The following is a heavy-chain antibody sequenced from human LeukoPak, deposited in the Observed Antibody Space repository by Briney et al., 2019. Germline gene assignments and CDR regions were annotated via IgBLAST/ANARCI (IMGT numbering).Heavy chain of an antibody. Sequence: GGSLRLSCAASGFTFSSYSMNWVRQAPGKGLEWVSYISSSGSTISYADSVKGRFTISRDNAKNSLYLQMNSLRAEDTAVYYCARGGAPVEMATNFDYWGQGTLVTVSS. V-gene: IGHV3-48*04. D-gene: IGHD5-24*01. CDR2: ISSSGSTI. CDR3: ARGGAPVEMATNFDY. J-gene: IGHJ4*02. CDR1: GFTFSSYS.